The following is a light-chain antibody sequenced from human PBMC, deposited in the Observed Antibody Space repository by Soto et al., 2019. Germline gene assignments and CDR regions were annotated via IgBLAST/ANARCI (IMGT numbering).Light chain of an antibody. CDR1: QSVSSY. CDR2: DAS. Sequence: EIVLTQSPATLSLSPGERATLSCRASQSVSSYLAWYQQKPGQAPRLLIYDASNRATGIPARFSGSGSGTDFTLTISSLEPEDFAVYYCQQRSNWTITFGQGTRLEIX. J-gene: IGKJ5*01. V-gene: IGKV3-11*01. CDR3: QQRSNWTIT.